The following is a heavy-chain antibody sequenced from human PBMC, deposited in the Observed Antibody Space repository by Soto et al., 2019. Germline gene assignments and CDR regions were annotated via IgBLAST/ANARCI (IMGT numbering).Heavy chain of an antibody. CDR2: MSPGNSDI. CDR3: ARQGRTSAYSDF. Sequence: GESLKISCRGFGYTFNTYWIGWVRQMPGKGLEWMGVMSPGNSDIRYSPAFQGQVSISADTSISTAYLQWSSLKTSDSGMYYCARQGRTSAYSDFWGQGTLVTVS. J-gene: IGHJ4*02. CDR1: GYTFNTYW. V-gene: IGHV5-51*01. D-gene: IGHD3-16*01.